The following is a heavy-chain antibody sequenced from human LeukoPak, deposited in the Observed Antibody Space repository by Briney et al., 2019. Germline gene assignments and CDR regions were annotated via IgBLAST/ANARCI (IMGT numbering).Heavy chain of an antibody. CDR1: GFTFSTYW. J-gene: IGHJ4*02. V-gene: IGHV3-7*01. D-gene: IGHD2-2*01. CDR2: IKHDGSQT. Sequence: GGSLRLSCAASGFTFSTYWMTWVRQAPGKGLEWVANIKHDGSQTFYLDSVKGRFTISRDNGRNSLYLQMNSLRAEDTAVYFCARETAFRGVVVPAANDYWGQGTLVTVSS. CDR3: ARETAFRGVVVPAANDY.